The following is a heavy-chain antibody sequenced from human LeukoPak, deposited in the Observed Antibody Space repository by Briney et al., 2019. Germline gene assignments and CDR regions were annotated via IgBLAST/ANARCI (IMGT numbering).Heavy chain of an antibody. D-gene: IGHD2-2*01. V-gene: IGHV3-30-3*01. CDR1: GFSFTNYA. CDR2: ISYDGSTK. J-gene: IGHJ4*02. Sequence: GWSLRLSRAASGFSFTNYAMNWVRQAPGKGLEWVALISYDGSTKYYADSVKGRFTISRDNSRNTLNLQMNSLRPEDTAVYYCASRALQFCSSTSCCAPFDYWGQGTLVTVSS. CDR3: ASRALQFCSSTSCCAPFDY.